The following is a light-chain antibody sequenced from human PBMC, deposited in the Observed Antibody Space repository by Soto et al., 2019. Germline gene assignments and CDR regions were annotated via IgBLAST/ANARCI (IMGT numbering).Light chain of an antibody. Sequence: QSALIQPASVPGSPGQSITISCTGTSSDVGGYRYVSWYQQHPGKAPKVIIYEVSNRPSGISSRFSGSKSGNTASLTISGLQAEDEADYYCSSYTSSAPWVFGGGTQLTVL. CDR1: SSDVGGYRY. J-gene: IGLJ3*02. V-gene: IGLV2-14*01. CDR2: EVS. CDR3: SSYTSSAPWV.